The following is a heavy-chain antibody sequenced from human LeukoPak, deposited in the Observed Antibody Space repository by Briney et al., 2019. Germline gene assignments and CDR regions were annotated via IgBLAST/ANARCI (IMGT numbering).Heavy chain of an antibody. Sequence: SETLSLTCTVSGGSISSYYWSWIRRPPGKGLEWIGYMHFSGSTNYNPSPKDRVTISVDTSKNQFSLKLSSVTAADTAVCYCARAFWGSGIDYWGQGILVIVSS. V-gene: IGHV4-59*01. CDR2: MHFSGST. CDR3: ARAFWGSGIDY. D-gene: IGHD3-16*01. J-gene: IGHJ4*02. CDR1: GGSISSYY.